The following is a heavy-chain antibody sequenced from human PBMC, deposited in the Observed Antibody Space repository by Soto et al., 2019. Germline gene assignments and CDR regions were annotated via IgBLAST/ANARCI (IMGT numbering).Heavy chain of an antibody. V-gene: IGHV3-21*01. CDR3: ARALISYGFSFLDY. CDR1: GFTFSSYS. D-gene: IGHD5-18*01. Sequence: GGSLRLSCAASGFTFSSYSMNWVRQAPGKGLEWVSSISSSSSYIYYADSVKGRFTISRDSAKNSLYLQMNSLRAEDTAVYYCARALISYGFSFLDYWGQGTLVSVSS. J-gene: IGHJ4*02. CDR2: ISSSSSYI.